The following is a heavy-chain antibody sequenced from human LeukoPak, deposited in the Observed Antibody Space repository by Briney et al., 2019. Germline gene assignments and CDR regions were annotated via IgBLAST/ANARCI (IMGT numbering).Heavy chain of an antibody. J-gene: IGHJ4*02. D-gene: IGHD6-13*01. CDR2: INPSGGST. Sequence: ASVKVSCKASGYTSTSYYMHWVRQAPGQGLEWMGIINPSGGSTSYAQKFQGRVTMTRDTSTSTVYMELSSLRSEDTAVYYCARDKSRQQLPPTSDYWGQGTLVTVSS. CDR3: ARDKSRQQLPPTSDY. CDR1: GYTSTSYY. V-gene: IGHV1-46*03.